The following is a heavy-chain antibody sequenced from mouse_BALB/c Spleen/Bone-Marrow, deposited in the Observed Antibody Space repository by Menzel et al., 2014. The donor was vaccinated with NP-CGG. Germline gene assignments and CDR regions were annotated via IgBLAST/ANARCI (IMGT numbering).Heavy chain of an antibody. Sequence: EVQVVESGGGLVQPGGSLKLSCAASGFDFSRYWMTWVRQAPGKGLEWIGEINPDSSTINYTPSLKDKSIISRDNAKNTLYLQMSKVRSEDTALYYCARPGYYGYQDVWGAGTTVTVSS. CDR3: ARPGYYGYQDV. J-gene: IGHJ1*01. D-gene: IGHD1-2*01. CDR2: INPDSSTI. V-gene: IGHV4-1*02. CDR1: GFDFSRYW.